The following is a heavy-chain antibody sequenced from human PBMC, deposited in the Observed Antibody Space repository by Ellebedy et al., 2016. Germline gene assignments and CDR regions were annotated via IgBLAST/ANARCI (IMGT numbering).Heavy chain of an antibody. CDR1: GGSFSGYY. D-gene: IGHD5-18*01. Sequence: SETLSLTXAVYGGSFSGYYWSWIRQPPGKGLEWIGEINHSGGTNYNPSLRSRVTISVDTSKNQFSLKLTSVTAADTAVYYCGQLWGSDYWGQGTLVTVSS. J-gene: IGHJ4*02. CDR2: INHSGGT. V-gene: IGHV4-34*01. CDR3: GQLWGSDY.